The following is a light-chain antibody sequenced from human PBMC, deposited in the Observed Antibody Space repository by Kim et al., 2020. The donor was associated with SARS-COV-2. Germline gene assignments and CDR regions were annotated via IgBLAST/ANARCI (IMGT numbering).Light chain of an antibody. J-gene: IGKJ1*01. CDR2: KAS. CDR3: QQYSRYWT. Sequence: DIQMTQSPSTLSASVGDRVTLTCRASQSISTWLAWYQWKPGKAPKPLIYKASILETGVPSRFSGSGSGTEFTLTISSLQPDDFATYYCQQYSRYWTFGQGTKVDIK. V-gene: IGKV1-5*03. CDR1: QSISTW.